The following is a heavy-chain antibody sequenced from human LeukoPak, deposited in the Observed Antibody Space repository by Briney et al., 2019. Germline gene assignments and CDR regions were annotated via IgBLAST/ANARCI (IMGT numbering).Heavy chain of an antibody. CDR1: GGSISSGGYY. D-gene: IGHD5-24*01. CDR2: IYYSGST. Sequence: SETLSLTCTVSGGSISSGGYYWSWIRQPPGKGLEWIGYIYYSGSTNYNPSLKSRVTISVDTSKNQFSLKLSSVTAADTAVYYCARRVSRWPENGVAFDIWGQGTMVTVSS. CDR3: ARRVSRWPENGVAFDI. V-gene: IGHV4-61*08. J-gene: IGHJ3*02.